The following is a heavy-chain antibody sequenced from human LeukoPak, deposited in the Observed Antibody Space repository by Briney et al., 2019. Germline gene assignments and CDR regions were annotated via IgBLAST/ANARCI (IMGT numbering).Heavy chain of an antibody. J-gene: IGHJ4*02. V-gene: IGHV3-9*01. CDR2: ITWNSGNI. D-gene: IGHD6-13*01. CDR1: GFTFDDYA. CDR3: AKDTPGMGFDY. Sequence: GGSLRLSCAASGFTFDDYAMHWVRQAPGKGLEWVSGITWNSGNIVYADSVKGRFTISRDNAKNSLYWQMDSLRAEDTALYYCAKDTPGMGFDYWGQGTPVTVSS.